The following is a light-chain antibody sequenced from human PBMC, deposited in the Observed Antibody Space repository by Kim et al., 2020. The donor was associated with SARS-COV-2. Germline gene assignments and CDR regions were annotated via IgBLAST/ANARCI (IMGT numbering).Light chain of an antibody. V-gene: IGKV1-5*03. CDR2: EAS. Sequence: DIQMTQSPSTLSASVGDSVTMTCRASQTISSRMAWYQQRPGKVPTLLIYEASTLESGVPSRFSGSRSGTEFTLTISSLQPEDFATYYCQQYNDYSATFGQGTKLEI. J-gene: IGKJ2*01. CDR3: QQYNDYSAT. CDR1: QTISSR.